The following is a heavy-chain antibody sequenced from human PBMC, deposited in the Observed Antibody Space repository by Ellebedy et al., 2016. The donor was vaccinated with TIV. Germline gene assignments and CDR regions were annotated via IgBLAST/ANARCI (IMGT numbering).Heavy chain of an antibody. J-gene: IGHJ3*01. D-gene: IGHD2-15*01. CDR2: TYYSGRT. CDR3: ARWEISSWQAFDV. Sequence: MPSETLSLTCTVSGGSIRNSDYHWGCTRQSPGKGLDWIGSTYYSGRTLYNPSLKSRVTIFVDTSENQFSLRLSYVTAADTAVYYCARWEISSWQAFDVWGQGTEVTVSS. V-gene: IGHV4-39*01. CDR1: GGSIRNSDYH.